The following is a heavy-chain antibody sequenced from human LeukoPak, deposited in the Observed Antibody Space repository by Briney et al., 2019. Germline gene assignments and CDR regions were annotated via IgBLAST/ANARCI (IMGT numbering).Heavy chain of an antibody. D-gene: IGHD6-13*01. CDR3: AKGGHSSSWYSLSY. Sequence: PGGSLRLSCAASGFTFSSYAMSWVRQAPGKGLEWVSAISGSGGSTYYADSVKGRFTISRDNSKNTLYLQMNSLRAEDTAVYYCAKGGHSSSWYSLSYWGQGTLVTVSS. CDR1: GFTFSSYA. CDR2: ISGSGGST. J-gene: IGHJ4*02. V-gene: IGHV3-23*01.